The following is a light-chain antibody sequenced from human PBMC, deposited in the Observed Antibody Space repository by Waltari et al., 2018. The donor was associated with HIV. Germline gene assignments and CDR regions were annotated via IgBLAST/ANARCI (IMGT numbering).Light chain of an antibody. CDR3: QQYGSSPPWT. V-gene: IGKV3-20*01. CDR1: QSISSSY. J-gene: IGKJ1*01. Sequence: EIVLTQSPGTLSLSPGERATLSCRASQSISSSYLDWYQQKPGQAPRLLIYGASRRATGIPDRFSGSGSGTDFTLTISRLEPEDFAEYYCQQYGSSPPWTFGQGTKVEIK. CDR2: GAS.